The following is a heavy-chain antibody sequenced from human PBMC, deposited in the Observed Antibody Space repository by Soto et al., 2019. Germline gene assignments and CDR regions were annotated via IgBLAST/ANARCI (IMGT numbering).Heavy chain of an antibody. D-gene: IGHD3-16*01. Sequence: EVQLVESGGGLEQPGRSLRLSCTVSEFMFEDFAMHWVRQAPGQGLEWVSGINWNGVNKGYAESVLGRFTISRDNAKKSLYLDMNYLRPEDTALYFCAKDVDRLGELWGYFQSWGQGTMVTVSS. J-gene: IGHJ1*01. V-gene: IGHV3-9*01. CDR3: AKDVDRLGELWGYFQS. CDR1: EFMFEDFA. CDR2: INWNGVNK.